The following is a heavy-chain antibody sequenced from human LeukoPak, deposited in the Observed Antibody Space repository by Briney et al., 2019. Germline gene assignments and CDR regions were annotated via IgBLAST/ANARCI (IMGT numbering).Heavy chain of an antibody. J-gene: IGHJ4*02. Sequence: QPGGSLRLSCAASGFTFSSYGMHWVRQAPGKGLEWVAVISYDGSNKYYADSVKGRFTISRDNSKNTLYLQMNSLRAEDTAVYYCARDGGGLALDYWGQGTLVTVSS. V-gene: IGHV3-30*03. CDR1: GFTFSSYG. CDR3: ARDGGGLALDY. D-gene: IGHD3-16*01. CDR2: ISYDGSNK.